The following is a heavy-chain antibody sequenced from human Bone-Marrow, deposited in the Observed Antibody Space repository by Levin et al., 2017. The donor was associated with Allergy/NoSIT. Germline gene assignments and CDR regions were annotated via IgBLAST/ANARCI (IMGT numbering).Heavy chain of an antibody. V-gene: IGHV3-7*01. CDR1: GFTFSNYW. Sequence: GESLKISCAASGFTFSNYWMGWVRQAPGKGLECVANIKHDGGEEYYVDSVKGRFTISRDNAKNSLYLQMNSLRAEDTAVYYGASATRGSSRSEAWGQGALVTVSS. CDR3: ASATRGSSRSEA. J-gene: IGHJ5*02. D-gene: IGHD6-6*01. CDR2: IKHDGGEE.